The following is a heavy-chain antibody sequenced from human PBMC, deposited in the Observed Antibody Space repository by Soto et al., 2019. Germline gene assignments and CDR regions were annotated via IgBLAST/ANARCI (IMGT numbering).Heavy chain of an antibody. J-gene: IGHJ5*01. CDR1: GFTFSNYG. CDR3: AKETCYCTKGVCLANWFDS. V-gene: IGHV3-30*18. Sequence: QVQLVESGGGVVQPGRSLRLSCAASGFTFSNYGIHWVRQAPGKGLEWVAVISYDGNNKYYADYVEGRFTISRDNSTNTVYLQMNSLRDEDPAMYYCAKETCYCTKGVCLANWFDSWGQGTLVTVSS. D-gene: IGHD2-8*01. CDR2: ISYDGNNK.